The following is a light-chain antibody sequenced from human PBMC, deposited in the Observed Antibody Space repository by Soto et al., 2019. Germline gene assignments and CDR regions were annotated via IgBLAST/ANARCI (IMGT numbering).Light chain of an antibody. V-gene: IGKV3-15*01. CDR3: QQYNSWPWT. Sequence: VMNQSPPTPSVSPRERATLSCRASQSVSSDLAWYQQKPGQAPRLLIYGASTRATGIPARFSGSGSGTEFTLTISSLQSEDFAVYYCQQYNSWPWTFGQGTKVDIK. J-gene: IGKJ1*01. CDR2: GAS. CDR1: QSVSSD.